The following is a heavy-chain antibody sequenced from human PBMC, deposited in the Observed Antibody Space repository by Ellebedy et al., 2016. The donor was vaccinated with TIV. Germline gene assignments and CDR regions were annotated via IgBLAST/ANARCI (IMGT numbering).Heavy chain of an antibody. Sequence: GESLKISCAASGFTFSHYGMHWVRQAPGKGLEWVAVIWYDGSNKFYADSVKGRFAISRDNSKNTLYLQMNSLRAEDTAVYYCARDPRVVVPAAMDYWGQGTPVTVSS. CDR3: ARDPRVVVPAAMDY. CDR2: IWYDGSNK. J-gene: IGHJ4*02. V-gene: IGHV3-33*01. D-gene: IGHD2-2*01. CDR1: GFTFSHYG.